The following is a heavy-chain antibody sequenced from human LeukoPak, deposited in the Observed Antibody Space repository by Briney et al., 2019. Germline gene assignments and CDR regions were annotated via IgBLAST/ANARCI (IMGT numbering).Heavy chain of an antibody. V-gene: IGHV3-66*01. CDR1: GFTVSNKY. J-gene: IGHJ4*02. CDR3: AKDTTATRHLDY. CDR2: IYSGGNT. Sequence: GGSLRLSCAASGFTVSNKYMSWVRQAPGKGLEWVSGIYSGGNTYYADSVKGRFTISGDKTKNTVYLQMNSLRAEDTAVYYCAKDTTATRHLDYWGQGTLVTVSS. D-gene: IGHD1-14*01.